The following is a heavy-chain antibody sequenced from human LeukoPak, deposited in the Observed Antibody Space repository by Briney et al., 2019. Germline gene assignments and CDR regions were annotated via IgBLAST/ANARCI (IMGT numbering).Heavy chain of an antibody. J-gene: IGHJ4*02. CDR2: ISSDGSNK. CDR1: GFTFIPYD. V-gene: IGHV3-30*18. CDR3: AKGYYDRSNLFDY. Sequence: GGSLRLSCAASGFTFIPYDMHWVRQAPGKGLEWVAVISSDGSNKHYADSVKGRFTISRDNSKNTLYLRMNSLRAEDTAVYYCAKGYYDRSNLFDYWGQGTLVTVSS. D-gene: IGHD3-22*01.